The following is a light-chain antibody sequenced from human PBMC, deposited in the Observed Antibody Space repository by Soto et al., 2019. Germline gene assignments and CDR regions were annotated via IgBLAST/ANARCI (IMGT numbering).Light chain of an antibody. V-gene: IGLV2-14*01. CDR2: DVS. Sequence: QSALTQPASVSGSPGQSITISCTGTSSDVGGAYNYVSWYQQHPGKAPKLMIYDVSIRPSGISNRFSGSKFDNTASLTISGLQTEDEADYYCSSYTSSRTDVFGTGTKVTVL. J-gene: IGLJ1*01. CDR1: SSDVGGAYNY. CDR3: SSYTSSRTDV.